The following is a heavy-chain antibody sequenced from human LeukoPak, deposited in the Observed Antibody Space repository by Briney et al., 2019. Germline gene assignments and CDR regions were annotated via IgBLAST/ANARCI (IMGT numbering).Heavy chain of an antibody. CDR1: GFSLGTRLVG. V-gene: IGHV2-5*02. Sequence: SGPTLLKPTQTLTLTCTFSGFSLGTRLVGVGWIRQPPGKALEWLSLIYCAYHQPYSPSLKSTLTITTDTSKNHVVLTMTNMDPVDTATYYCAHSRGGGSSSLFDYWGQGTLVTVSS. D-gene: IGHD6-6*01. J-gene: IGHJ4*02. CDR3: AHSRGGGSSSLFDY. CDR2: IYCAYHQ.